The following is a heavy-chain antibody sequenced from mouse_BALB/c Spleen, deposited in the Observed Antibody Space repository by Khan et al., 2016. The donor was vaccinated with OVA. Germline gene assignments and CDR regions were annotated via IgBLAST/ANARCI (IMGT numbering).Heavy chain of an antibody. Sequence: EVELVESGGGLVKPGGTLKRAGAAAGFTFSDDDMYWVRQTPEKRLEWVATISDGGTYTYFPDSVKGRFPISRDDAKNNLYLQMTSLKSENTAMYCCARGYYGNPFAYWGQGTLVTVST. D-gene: IGHD2-1*01. V-gene: IGHV5-4*02. CDR1: GFTFSDDD. CDR2: ISDGGTYT. J-gene: IGHJ3*01. CDR3: ARGYYGNPFAY.